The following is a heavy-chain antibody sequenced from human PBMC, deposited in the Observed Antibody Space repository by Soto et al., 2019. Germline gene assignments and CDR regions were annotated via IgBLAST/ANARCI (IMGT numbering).Heavy chain of an antibody. CDR3: ARLMVRGVIIKTPYYFDY. V-gene: IGHV4-59*08. J-gene: IGHJ4*02. D-gene: IGHD3-10*01. CDR1: GGSISNYY. CDR2: IYYSGST. Sequence: SETLSLTCTVSGGSISNYYWSWIRHPPGKKLEWIGYIYYSGSTNYNPSLKSRVTISVDTSKNQFSLKLSSVTAADTAVYYCARLMVRGVIIKTPYYFDYWGQGTLVTVSS.